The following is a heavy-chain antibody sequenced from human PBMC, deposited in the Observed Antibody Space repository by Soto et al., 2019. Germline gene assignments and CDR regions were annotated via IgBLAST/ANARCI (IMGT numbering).Heavy chain of an antibody. CDR1: GCSVSSDSAA. J-gene: IGHJ6*04. Sequence: SQTPPLTCAFSGCSVSSDSAAWNSIRQSPSRGLERAGRTYYRSKWYNDYAVSVKSRITINPDTSKNQFSLQLNSVTTEDTAVYYCARAGEEVVPAAIAYYYYGMDVWGKGNTVSVS. D-gene: IGHD2-2*01. V-gene: IGHV6-1*01. CDR2: TYYRSKWYN. CDR3: ARAGEEVVPAAIAYYYYGMDV.